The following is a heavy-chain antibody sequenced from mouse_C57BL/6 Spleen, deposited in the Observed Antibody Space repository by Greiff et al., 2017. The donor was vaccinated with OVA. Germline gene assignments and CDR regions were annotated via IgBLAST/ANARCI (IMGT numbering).Heavy chain of an antibody. CDR1: GYSFTDYN. CDR2: INPNYGTT. Sequence: VQLKQSGPELVKPGASVKISCKASGYSFTDYNMNWVKQSNGKSLEWIGVINPNYGTTSYNQKFKGKATLTVDQSSSTAYMQRNSLTSEDSAVYYCARSSSYGWYFDVWGTGTTVTVSS. CDR3: ARSSSYGWYFDV. V-gene: IGHV1-39*01. J-gene: IGHJ1*03. D-gene: IGHD1-1*01.